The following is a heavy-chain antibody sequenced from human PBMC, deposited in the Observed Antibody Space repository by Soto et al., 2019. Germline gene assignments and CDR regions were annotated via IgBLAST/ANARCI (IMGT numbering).Heavy chain of an antibody. CDR2: ISYSGST. Sequence: PSETLSLTCTVSGGSISSGNYYWSWIRQPPGKGLEWIGFISYSGSTYYSTSLKSRVTISVDTSKSQFSLKLSSVTAADTAVYYCARFLGYFDYWGQGTLVTVSS. CDR3: ARFLGYFDY. J-gene: IGHJ4*02. CDR1: GGSISSGNYY. V-gene: IGHV4-30-4*01. D-gene: IGHD3-3*01.